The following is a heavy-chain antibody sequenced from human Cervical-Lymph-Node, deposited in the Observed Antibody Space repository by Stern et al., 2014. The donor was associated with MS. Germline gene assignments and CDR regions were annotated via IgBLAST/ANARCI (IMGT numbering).Heavy chain of an antibody. Sequence: QITLKASGPALVKPTQRLTLTCTFSGFSLNTDGVAVGWIRQPPGKAPEWLAVIFWDDEKKYSPSLQTRLAISMDTSKNQVVLNMANMDPLDTGTYYCAHRRTAFYFFDYWGQGILVTVSS. J-gene: IGHJ4*02. CDR3: AHRRTAFYFFDY. D-gene: IGHD3-10*01. CDR2: IFWDDEK. V-gene: IGHV2-5*02. CDR1: GFSLNTDGVA.